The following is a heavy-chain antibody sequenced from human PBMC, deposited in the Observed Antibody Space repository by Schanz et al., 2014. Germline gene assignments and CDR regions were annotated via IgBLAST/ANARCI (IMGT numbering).Heavy chain of an antibody. Sequence: QVHLVQSGAEVKKPGASVKVSCKASGYNITSNDVTWVRQATGQGLEWMGWMNHNSGNTGYAQKFQGRVTMTRNTSISTAYMELSSLRSEDTAVYYCARLGTGMAVAGSVIDSYYYYMDVWGEGTTVTVSS. V-gene: IGHV1-8*01. J-gene: IGHJ6*03. CDR1: GYNITSND. D-gene: IGHD6-19*01. CDR3: ARLGTGMAVAGSVIDSYYYYMDV. CDR2: MNHNSGNT.